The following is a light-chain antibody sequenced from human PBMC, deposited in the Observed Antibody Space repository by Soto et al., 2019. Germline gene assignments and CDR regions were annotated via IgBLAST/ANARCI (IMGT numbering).Light chain of an antibody. J-gene: IGLJ1*01. CDR3: SSYTSASRYV. V-gene: IGLV2-18*02. Sequence: QSVLTQPPSVSGSPGQSVTISCTGTSSDVGKYDRVSWYQQPPGTAPRPIMYEVTNRSSGVPARFSGSKSGNTASLTISGLQAEDEADYFCSSYTSASRYVFGAGTKVTVL. CDR1: SSDVGKYDR. CDR2: EVT.